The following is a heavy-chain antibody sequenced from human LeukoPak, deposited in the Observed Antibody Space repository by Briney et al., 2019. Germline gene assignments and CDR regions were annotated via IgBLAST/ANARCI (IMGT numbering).Heavy chain of an antibody. V-gene: IGHV4-34*01. CDR1: GGSFSGYY. Sequence: SETLSLTCAVYGGSFSGYYWSRIRQPPGKGLEWIGEINHSGSTNYNPSLKSRVTISVDTSKNQFSLKLTSVTAADTAVYYCARGRYDYGDYFCSGALTSSYYYMDVWGKGTTVTVSS. CDR2: INHSGST. D-gene: IGHD4-17*01. CDR3: ARGRYDYGDYFCSGALTSSYYYMDV. J-gene: IGHJ6*03.